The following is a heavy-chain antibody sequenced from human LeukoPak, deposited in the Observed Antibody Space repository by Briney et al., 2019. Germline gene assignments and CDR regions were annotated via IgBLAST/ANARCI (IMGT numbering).Heavy chain of an antibody. J-gene: IGHJ4*02. V-gene: IGHV3-73*01. D-gene: IGHD6-13*01. CDR3: TRPGIAAAGGGY. Sequence: PGGSLTLSCAASGFTFSGSAMHWVRQASGKGLEWVGRIRSKANSYATAYAASVKGRFTISRDDSKNTAYLQMNSLKTEDTAVYYCTRPGIAAAGGGYWGQGTLVTVSS. CDR2: IRSKANSYAT. CDR1: GFTFSGSA.